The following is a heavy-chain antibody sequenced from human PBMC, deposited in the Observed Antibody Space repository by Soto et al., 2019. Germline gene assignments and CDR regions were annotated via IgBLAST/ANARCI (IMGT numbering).Heavy chain of an antibody. J-gene: IGHJ3*02. CDR2: IKQDGSEK. Sequence: GGSLRLSCAASGFTFSSYGMSWVRQAPGKGLEWVANIKQDGSEKYYVDSVKGRFTISRDNAKNSLYLQMNSLRAEDTAVYYCARVHNVTIFGVVIGAFDIWGQGTMVTVSS. CDR3: ARVHNVTIFGVVIGAFDI. V-gene: IGHV3-7*05. D-gene: IGHD3-3*01. CDR1: GFTFSSYG.